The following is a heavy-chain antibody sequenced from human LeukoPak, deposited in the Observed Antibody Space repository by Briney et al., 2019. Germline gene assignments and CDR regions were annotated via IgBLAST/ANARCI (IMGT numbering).Heavy chain of an antibody. CDR2: IIPILGIA. V-gene: IGHV1-69*04. CDR1: GGTFSSYA. D-gene: IGHD3-10*01. J-gene: IGHJ6*03. CDR3: ARSQGNYYGSGSYINYYYYMDV. Sequence: SVKVSCKASGGTFSSYAISWVRQAPGQGLEWMGRIIPILGIANYAQKFQGRVTITADESTGTAYMELSSLRSEDTAVYYCARSQGNYYGSGSYINYYYYMDVWGKGTTVTVPS.